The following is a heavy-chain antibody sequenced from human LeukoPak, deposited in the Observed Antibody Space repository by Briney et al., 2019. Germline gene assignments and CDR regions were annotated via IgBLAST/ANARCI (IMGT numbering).Heavy chain of an antibody. CDR2: INPNSGGT. J-gene: IGHJ4*02. CDR3: ARVGRKSAVTTFGVY. CDR1: GYTFTGYY. D-gene: IGHD4-17*01. Sequence: ASVKVSCKASGYTFTGYYMHWVRQAPGQGLEWMGWINPNSGGTNYAQKFQGRVTMTRDTSISTAYMELSRLRSDDTAVYYCARVGRKSAVTTFGVYWGQGTLVTVSS. V-gene: IGHV1-2*02.